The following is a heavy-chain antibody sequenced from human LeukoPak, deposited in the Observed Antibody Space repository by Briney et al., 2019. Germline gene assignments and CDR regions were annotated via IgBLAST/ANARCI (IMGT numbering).Heavy chain of an antibody. D-gene: IGHD3-22*01. V-gene: IGHV1-2*02. CDR3: TSSEEWWLSPDY. CDR2: INPDSGDT. CDR1: GYTFTGYY. Sequence: ASVKVSCKASGYTFTGYYLHWVRQAPGQGLEWMGWINPDSGDTNYLQKFRGRVTMTSDTSISTVYMELSRLRSDDTAVYYCTSSEEWWLSPDYWGQGTLVTVSS. J-gene: IGHJ4*02.